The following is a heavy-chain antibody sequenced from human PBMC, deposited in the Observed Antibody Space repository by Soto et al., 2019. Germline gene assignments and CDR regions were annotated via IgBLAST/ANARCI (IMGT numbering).Heavy chain of an antibody. J-gene: IGHJ6*02. CDR3: PGQVADDGYYYAMDV. CDR1: GGTFSSYA. Sequence: HVQLVQSGAAVKKPGSSVKVSCKASGGTFSSYAVSWVRQAPGQGLEWMGGIIPIFGTANYAQKFQGRVTITADECTSIAYQELSSLSSEATAVYYCPGQVADDGYYYAMDVWGQGTTVTVSS. D-gene: IGHD2-15*01. V-gene: IGHV1-69*12. CDR2: IIPIFGTA.